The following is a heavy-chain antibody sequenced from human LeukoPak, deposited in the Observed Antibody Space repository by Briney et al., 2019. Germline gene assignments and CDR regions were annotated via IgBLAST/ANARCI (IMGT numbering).Heavy chain of an antibody. V-gene: IGHV4-59*01. Sequence: EPSETLSLTCTVSGGSISSYYWSWIRQPPGKGLEWIGYIYYSGSTDYNPSLKSRVTMSVDTSKNQFSLRLRSVTAADTAVYYCARGHFSMARTNRWFDPWGQGTLVTVSS. J-gene: IGHJ5*02. CDR3: ARGHFSMARTNRWFDP. CDR1: GGSISSYY. CDR2: IYYSGST. D-gene: IGHD3-10*01.